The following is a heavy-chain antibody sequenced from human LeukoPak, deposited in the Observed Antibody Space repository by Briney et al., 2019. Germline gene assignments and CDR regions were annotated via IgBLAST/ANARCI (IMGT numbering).Heavy chain of an antibody. V-gene: IGHV3-30-3*01. CDR2: ISYDGSNK. CDR3: ARGGGFDY. J-gene: IGHJ4*02. Sequence: PGGSLRLSCAASGFTFSSYAMHWVRQAPGKGLEGVAGISYDGSNKYYADSVKGRFTISRDNSKKTLYLQMNSLRAEDTAVYYCARGGGFDYWGQGTLVTVAS. D-gene: IGHD3-16*01. CDR1: GFTFSSYA.